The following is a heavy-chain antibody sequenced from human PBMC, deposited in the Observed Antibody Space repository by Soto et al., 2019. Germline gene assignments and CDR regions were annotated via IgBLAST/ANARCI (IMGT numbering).Heavy chain of an antibody. D-gene: IGHD5-12*01. Sequence: ASVKVSCKASGYTFTSYYMHWVRQAPGQGLEWMGIINPSGGSTSYAQKFQGRVTMTRDTSTSTVYMELSSLRSEDTAVYYCARDRGTVAPILFAGKYYYGMDVWGQGTTVTVSS. CDR1: GYTFTSYY. V-gene: IGHV1-46*01. CDR2: INPSGGST. J-gene: IGHJ6*02. CDR3: ARDRGTVAPILFAGKYYYGMDV.